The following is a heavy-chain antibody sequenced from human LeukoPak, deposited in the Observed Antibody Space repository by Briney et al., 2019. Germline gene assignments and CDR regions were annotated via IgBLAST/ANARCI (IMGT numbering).Heavy chain of an antibody. CDR3: TRDAGIQLWSDAFDI. J-gene: IGHJ3*02. D-gene: IGHD5-18*01. CDR2: IGSKAYGGTT. Sequence: PGRSLRLSCTASGFTFGDYAMSWVRQAPGKGLEWGGFIGSKAYGGTTEYAASVKGRFTISRDDSKSLAYLQMNSLKTEDTAVYYCTRDAGIQLWSDAFDIWGQGTMVTVSS. CDR1: GFTFGDYA. V-gene: IGHV3-49*04.